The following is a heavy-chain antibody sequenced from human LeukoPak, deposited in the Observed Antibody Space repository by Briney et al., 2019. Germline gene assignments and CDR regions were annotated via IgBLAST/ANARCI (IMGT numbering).Heavy chain of an antibody. CDR1: GFTFSSYN. Sequence: GGSLRLSCAASGFTFSSYNMNWVRQAPGKGLEWVSSITSGSSYIYYADSVKGRFTISRDNAKNSLYLQMNSLRAEDTALYYCARVVELELPFDAFDIWGQGTMVTVSS. J-gene: IGHJ3*02. V-gene: IGHV3-21*04. CDR3: ARVVELELPFDAFDI. CDR2: ITSGSSYI. D-gene: IGHD1-7*01.